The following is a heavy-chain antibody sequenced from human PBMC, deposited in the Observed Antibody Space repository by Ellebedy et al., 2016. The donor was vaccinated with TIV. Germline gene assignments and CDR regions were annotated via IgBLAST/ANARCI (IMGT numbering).Heavy chain of an antibody. CDR1: GLTFSSHA. D-gene: IGHD4-23*01. CDR2: ISGSGDNT. CDR3: ERDPVGVGPAFDI. J-gene: IGHJ3*02. V-gene: IGHV3-23*01. Sequence: GESLKISCAASGLTFSSHAMSWVRQAPGKGLEWVSSISGSGDNTYYADSVKGRFTISRDNSKNTLSLQMNSLRAEDTAVYYCERDPVGVGPAFDIWGQGTIVTVSS.